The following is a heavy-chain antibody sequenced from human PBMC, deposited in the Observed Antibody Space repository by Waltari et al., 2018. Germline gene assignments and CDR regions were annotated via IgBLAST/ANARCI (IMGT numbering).Heavy chain of an antibody. CDR2: IWSDGSNK. J-gene: IGHJ4*02. CDR1: GFTFSSYG. CDR3: ANVAATPEA. Sequence: QVQLVESGGGVVQPGRSLRLSCATSGFTFSSYGMHWVRQARGKGLECVAVIWSDGSNKYYADSVKGRFTISRDNSKNTLYLQMNSLRAEDTAMYYCANVAATPEAWGQGTLVTVSS. D-gene: IGHD2-15*01. V-gene: IGHV3-33*08.